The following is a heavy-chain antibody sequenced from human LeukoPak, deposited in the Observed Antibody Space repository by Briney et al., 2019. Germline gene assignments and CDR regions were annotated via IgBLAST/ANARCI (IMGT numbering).Heavy chain of an antibody. D-gene: IGHD3-10*01. J-gene: IGHJ4*02. CDR2: IRYDGSNK. V-gene: IGHV3-30*02. Sequence: GGSLRLSCAASGFTFSSYGMHWVRQAPGKGLEWVAFIRYDGSNKYYADSVKGRFTISRDNSKNTLYLQMNSLRAEDTAVYYCAMGDYYGSGSYYNGAGFFDYWGQGTLVTVSS. CDR3: AMGDYYGSGSYYNGAGFFDY. CDR1: GFTFSSYG.